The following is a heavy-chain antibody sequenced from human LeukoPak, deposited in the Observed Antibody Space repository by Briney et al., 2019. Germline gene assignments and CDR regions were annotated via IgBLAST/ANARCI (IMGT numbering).Heavy chain of an antibody. CDR3: ARARRLTYNSGTKDFYTDALDL. J-gene: IGHJ3*01. D-gene: IGHD1-20*01. V-gene: IGHV3-74*01. CDR1: GFTFISYW. Sequence: PGGSLRLSCATSGFTFISYWMHWVRQAPGKGLEWVSNVNSDESTIHYADSVKGRFTVSRDNAKNMLYLQMNSLRVEDTAVYYCARARRLTYNSGTKDFYTDALDLWGQGTMVTVSS. CDR2: VNSDESTI.